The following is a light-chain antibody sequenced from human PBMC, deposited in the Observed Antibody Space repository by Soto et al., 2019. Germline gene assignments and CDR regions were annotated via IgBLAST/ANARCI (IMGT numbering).Light chain of an antibody. Sequence: QSALTQPRSVSGSPGQSVTISCTGTSSDVGGYNYVSWYQQHPGKAPKLMIYDVSKWPSGVPDRFSGSKSGNTASLTISGLKDEDEADYYCCSYAGNSLWVFGGGTKVTVL. CDR3: CSYAGNSLWV. CDR2: DVS. CDR1: SSDVGGYNY. V-gene: IGLV2-11*01. J-gene: IGLJ3*02.